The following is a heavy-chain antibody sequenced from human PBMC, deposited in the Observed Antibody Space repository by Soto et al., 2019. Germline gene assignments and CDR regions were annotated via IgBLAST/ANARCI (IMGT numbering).Heavy chain of an antibody. V-gene: IGHV4-59*08. CDR3: VRQVYCSGGNCYSRPHDAFAI. CDR2: IYYSGST. D-gene: IGHD2-15*01. Sequence: SETLSLTCTVSGGSMSSYYWSWIRQPPGKGPEWIGYIYYSGSTTYNPSLNSRVTISVDTSKSQFSLKLSSVTAADTAVYYCVRQVYCSGGNCYSRPHDAFAIWGQGTVVTVSS. CDR1: GGSMSSYY. J-gene: IGHJ3*02.